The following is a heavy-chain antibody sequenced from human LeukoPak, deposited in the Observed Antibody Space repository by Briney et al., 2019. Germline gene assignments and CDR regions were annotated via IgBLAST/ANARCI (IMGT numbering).Heavy chain of an antibody. CDR3: ARERGYYYDSSGYADFDY. V-gene: IGHV1-18*01. CDR2: ISAYNGNT. Sequence: ASVKVSCKASGYTFTSYGISWVRQAPGQGLEWMGWISAYNGNTNYAQKLQGRVTMTTDTSTSTAYMELRSLRSDDTAVYYCARERGYYYDSSGYADFDYWGQGTLVTVSS. D-gene: IGHD3-22*01. CDR1: GYTFTSYG. J-gene: IGHJ4*02.